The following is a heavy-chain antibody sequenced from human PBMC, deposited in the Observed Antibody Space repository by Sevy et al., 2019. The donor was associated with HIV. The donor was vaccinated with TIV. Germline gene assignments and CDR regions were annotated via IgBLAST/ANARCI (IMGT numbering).Heavy chain of an antibody. V-gene: IGHV4-39*01. J-gene: IGHJ4*02. CDR2: IYYTGST. Sequence: SETLSLTCTVSGGSISSSNYYWGWIRQPPGKGPEWIANIYYTGSTYYNPSLKSRVTIFADTSKNQFSLKLSSVTAADTAVYYCSRQMHYYDSAGYYHWDYWGQGTLVTVSS. CDR3: SRQMHYYDSAGYYHWDY. CDR1: GGSISSSNYY. D-gene: IGHD3-22*01.